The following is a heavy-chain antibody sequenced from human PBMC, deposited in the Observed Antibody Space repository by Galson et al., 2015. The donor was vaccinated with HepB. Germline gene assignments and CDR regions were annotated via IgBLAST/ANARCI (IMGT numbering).Heavy chain of an antibody. CDR3: TTDYQTYCGGDCSDAFDI. J-gene: IGHJ3*02. V-gene: IGHV3-15*01. CDR1: GFTFSNAW. CDR2: IKSKTDGGTT. D-gene: IGHD2-21*02. Sequence: SLRLSCAASGFTFSNAWMSWVRQAPGKGLEWVGRIKSKTDGGTTDYAAPVKGRFTISRDDSKNTLYLQMNSLKTEDTAVYYCTTDYQTYCGGDCSDAFDIWGQGTMVTVSS.